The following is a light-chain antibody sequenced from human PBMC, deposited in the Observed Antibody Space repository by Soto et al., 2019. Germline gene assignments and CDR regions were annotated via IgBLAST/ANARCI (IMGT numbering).Light chain of an antibody. CDR2: DAS. CDR1: QSVSSNY. Sequence: EIVLTQCPGTLSLSPGEITTLSFSASQSVSSNYLAGYQQKPRQPPRLLISDASSMATGIPDRFSGSGSGTYFALTISGLEPEAFAVYYCQHYGRSPPSWSFGRRTKVYI. V-gene: IGKV3-20*01. CDR3: QHYGRSPPSWS. J-gene: IGKJ4*01.